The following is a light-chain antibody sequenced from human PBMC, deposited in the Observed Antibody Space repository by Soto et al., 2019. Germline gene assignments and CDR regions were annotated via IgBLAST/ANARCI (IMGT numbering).Light chain of an antibody. V-gene: IGLV2-14*01. CDR3: GSYTGTIYV. Sequence: QSVLTQPASVSGSPGQSITISCTGTSGDVGVYKFVSWYQQHPGKAPKLIIYEVSNRPSGVSSRFSGSTSGNTASLTISGLQAEDEADYYCGSYTGTIYVFGTGTKV. CDR1: SGDVGVYKF. CDR2: EVS. J-gene: IGLJ1*01.